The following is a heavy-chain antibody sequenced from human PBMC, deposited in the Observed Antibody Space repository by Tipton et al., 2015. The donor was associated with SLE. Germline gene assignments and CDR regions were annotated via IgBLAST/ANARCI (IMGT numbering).Heavy chain of an antibody. CDR2: VFSSGTT. J-gene: IGHJ2*01. D-gene: IGHD1-14*01. V-gene: IGHV4-31*03. CDR3: ARYRRGWYFDL. CDR1: SGSVSSGAYY. Sequence: TLSLTCTVSSGSVSSGAYYWSWIRQHPGKGLEWIGYVFSSGTTYYNPSLQGRLSMSLDTSKNQLSLQLSSVTSADTAVYYCARYRRGWYFDLWGRGTLVTVSS.